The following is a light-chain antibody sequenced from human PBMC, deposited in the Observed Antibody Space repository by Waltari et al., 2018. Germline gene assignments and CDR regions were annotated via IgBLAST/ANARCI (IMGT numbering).Light chain of an antibody. CDR2: DVS. CDR1: SSDVGGYGY. V-gene: IGLV2-14*03. CDR3: NSYTSSSSL. J-gene: IGLJ2*01. Sequence: QSALTQPASVSGSPGQAITISCTGTSSDVGGYGYVSWYQQHPGKAPKLIIYDVSNRPSGVSSCFSGSKFGNTASLTISGLQADDEADYYCNSYTSSSSLFGGGTRLTVL.